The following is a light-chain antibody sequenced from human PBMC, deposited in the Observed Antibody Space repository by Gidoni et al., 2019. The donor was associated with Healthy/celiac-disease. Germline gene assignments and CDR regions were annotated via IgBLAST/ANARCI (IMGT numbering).Light chain of an antibody. V-gene: IGLV1-47*01. CDR1: SSNLGSNY. Sequence: QSVLTQPPSASGTPGQRVTISCSGSSSNLGSNYVYWYQQPPGTAPKLLIYRNNQRPSGVPDRFSGSKSGTSASLAISGLRSEDEADYYCEAWDDSLSGVYVFGTGTKVTVL. CDR3: EAWDDSLSGVYV. CDR2: RNN. J-gene: IGLJ1*01.